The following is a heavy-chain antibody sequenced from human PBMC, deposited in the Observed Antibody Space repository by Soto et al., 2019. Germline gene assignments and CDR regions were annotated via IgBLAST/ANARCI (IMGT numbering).Heavy chain of an antibody. CDR2: IYYSGTD. J-gene: IGHJ4*02. V-gene: IGHV4-31*03. Sequence: PSWCLSLTCTLSSGSVSSGGYYWTWIRQHPGKGLEWIGHIYYSGTDYYNSSLKSRLTISVDTSKNHFSLKVKSVTAADTAVYYCARGRPSIVVEPIAKFFFDYWGQGPLVTVYS. CDR1: SGSVSSGGYY. CDR3: ARGRPSIVVEPIAKFFFDY. D-gene: IGHD2-21*01.